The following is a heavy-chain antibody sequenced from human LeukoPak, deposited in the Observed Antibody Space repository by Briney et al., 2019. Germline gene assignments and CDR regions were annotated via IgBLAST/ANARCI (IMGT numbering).Heavy chain of an antibody. CDR2: IYSGDRT. J-gene: IGHJ6*02. CDR1: GFTISSNY. D-gene: IGHD2-8*02. CDR3: ARGIWSYGMDV. Sequence: GGSLRLSCAASGFTISSNYMTWVRQAPGKGLEWVSVIYSGDRTNYADSVRGRFTISRDNSENTLYLQMNSLRFEDTAVYYCARGIWSYGMDVWGQGTTVTVSS. V-gene: IGHV3-53*01.